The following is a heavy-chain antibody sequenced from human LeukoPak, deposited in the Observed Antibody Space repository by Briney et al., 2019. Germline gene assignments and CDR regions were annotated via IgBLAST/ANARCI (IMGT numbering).Heavy chain of an antibody. Sequence: GGSLRLSCAASGFTVSSNYMSWVRQAPGKGLEWVSVIYSGGSTYYADSVKGRFTISRDNSKNTLYLQMNSLRAEDTAVYYCARGASGSQPFDYWGQGTLVTVSS. CDR3: ARGASGSQPFDY. D-gene: IGHD1-26*01. V-gene: IGHV3-66*02. CDR1: GFTVSSNY. CDR2: IYSGGST. J-gene: IGHJ4*02.